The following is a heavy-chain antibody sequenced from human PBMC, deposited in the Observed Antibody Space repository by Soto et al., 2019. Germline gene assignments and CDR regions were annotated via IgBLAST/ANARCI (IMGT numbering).Heavy chain of an antibody. J-gene: IGHJ4*02. D-gene: IGHD3-3*01. CDR1: GYTFTSYG. Sequence: ASVKVSCKASGYTFTSYGISGVRQAPGQGLEWMGWISAYNGNTNYAQKLQGRVTMTTDTSTSTAYMELRSLRSDDTAVYYCARGRSGYYGGMVFDYWGQGTLVTVSS. V-gene: IGHV1-18*01. CDR3: ARGRSGYYGGMVFDY. CDR2: ISAYNGNT.